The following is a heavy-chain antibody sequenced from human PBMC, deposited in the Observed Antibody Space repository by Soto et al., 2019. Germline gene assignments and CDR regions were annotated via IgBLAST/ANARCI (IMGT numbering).Heavy chain of an antibody. D-gene: IGHD3-16*01. CDR1: GASIGGSIW. Sequence: PSDTLSLTCVLAGASIGGSIWWSRVRHSPGKGLEWIGEIYHTGNTNYNPSLRSRVTISVDKSKNQFSLKVISVTAADTAVYFCARYYYSRGAFDHWGQGTLVTVS. V-gene: IGHV4-4*02. CDR2: IYHTGNT. CDR3: ARYYYSRGAFDH. J-gene: IGHJ4*02.